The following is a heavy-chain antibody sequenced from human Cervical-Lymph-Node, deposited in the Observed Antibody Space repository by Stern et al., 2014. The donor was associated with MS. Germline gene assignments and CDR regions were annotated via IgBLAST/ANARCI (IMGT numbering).Heavy chain of an antibody. V-gene: IGHV3-23*04. CDR2: ISGTGSST. Sequence: EVQLVESGGGLVQPGGSLRLSCRASGFTFRSYAMSWVRQTQGKGQAWDSTISGTGSSTYYPDSVKGRFTISRDNSNNSLYLQMNNLRAEDTAVYYCAKVEDWTYWSLIDYWGQGTLVTVSS. D-gene: IGHD1-7*01. CDR3: AKVEDWTYWSLIDY. J-gene: IGHJ4*02. CDR1: GFTFRSYA.